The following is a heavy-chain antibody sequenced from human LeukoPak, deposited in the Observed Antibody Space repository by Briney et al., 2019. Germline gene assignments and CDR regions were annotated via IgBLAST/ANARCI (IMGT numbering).Heavy chain of an antibody. J-gene: IGHJ4*02. V-gene: IGHV3-7*01. D-gene: IGHD2-2*01. Sequence: GGPLRLSCAASGFTFFRHSMTWVRQAPGKGLEWVANVKDDGTEIYYADSVRGRFTISRDNSKNTLYLQMNSLRPEDTAVYYCANLSVPGDLPDYWGEGTLVTVSS. CDR3: ANLSVPGDLPDY. CDR1: GFTFFRHS. CDR2: VKDDGTEI.